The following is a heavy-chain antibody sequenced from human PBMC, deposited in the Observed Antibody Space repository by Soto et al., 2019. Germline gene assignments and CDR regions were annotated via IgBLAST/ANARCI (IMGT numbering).Heavy chain of an antibody. CDR1: GGSFSGYY. V-gene: IGHV4-34*01. CDR3: ARLGRGYSGYDPY. Sequence: PSETLSLTCADYGGSFSGYYWSWIRQPPGKGLEWIGEINHSGSTNYNPSLKSRVTISVDTSKNQFALKLSSVTAADTAVYYCARLGRGYSGYDPYWGQGTLVTVSS. J-gene: IGHJ4*02. CDR2: INHSGST. D-gene: IGHD5-12*01.